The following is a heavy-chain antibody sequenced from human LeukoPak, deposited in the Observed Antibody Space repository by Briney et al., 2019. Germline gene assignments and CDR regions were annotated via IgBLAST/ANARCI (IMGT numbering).Heavy chain of an antibody. Sequence: PSETLSLTCTVSGGSISSSSYYWGWIRQPPGKGLEWIGSIYYSGSTYYNPSLKSRVTISVDTSKNQFSLKLSSVTAADTAVYYCARHFKYSSGWSQVDYWGQGTLVTVSS. CDR2: IYYSGST. CDR3: ARHFKYSSGWSQVDY. CDR1: GGSISSSSYY. D-gene: IGHD6-19*01. V-gene: IGHV4-39*01. J-gene: IGHJ4*02.